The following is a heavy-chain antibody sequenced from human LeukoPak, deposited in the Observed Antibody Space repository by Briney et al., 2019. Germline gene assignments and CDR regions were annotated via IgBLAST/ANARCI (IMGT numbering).Heavy chain of an antibody. J-gene: IGHJ4*02. CDR2: IIPIFGTT. D-gene: IGHD3-22*01. Sequence: PVKVSCKASGGTFSSYAINWVRQAPGQGLEWMGRIIPIFGTTNYAQRFQGRVTITADESTSTAYMELSSLRSEDTAMYYCARESDYYDSSGYYDYWGQGTLVTVSS. CDR1: GGTFSSYA. CDR3: ARESDYYDSSGYYDY. V-gene: IGHV1-69*13.